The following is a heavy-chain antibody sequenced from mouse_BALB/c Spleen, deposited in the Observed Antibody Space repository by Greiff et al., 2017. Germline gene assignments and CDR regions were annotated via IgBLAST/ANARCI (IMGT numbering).Heavy chain of an antibody. V-gene: IGHV1S29*02. D-gene: IGHD2-4*01. Sequence: VQLQQSGPELVKPGASVKISCKASGYTFTDYNMHWVKQSHGKSLEWIGYIYPYNGGTGYNQKFKSKATLTVDNSSSTAYMELRSLTSEDSAVYYCARNDYDGGPFAYWGQGTLVTVSA. CDR3: ARNDYDGGPFAY. CDR2: IYPYNGGT. CDR1: GYTFTDYN. J-gene: IGHJ3*01.